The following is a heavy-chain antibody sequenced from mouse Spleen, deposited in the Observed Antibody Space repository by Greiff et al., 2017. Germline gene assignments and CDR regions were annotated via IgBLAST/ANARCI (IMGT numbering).Heavy chain of an antibody. D-gene: IGHD2-3*01. V-gene: IGHV1-54*01. CDR2: INPGSGGT. Sequence: QVQLKQSGAELVRPGTSVKVSCKASGYAFTNYLIEWVKQRPGQGLEWIGVINPGSGGTNYNEKFKGKATLTVDKPSSTAYMQLSSLTSEDSAVYYCARRRWLPHYYAMDYWGQGTSVTVSS. CDR1: GYAFTNYL. J-gene: IGHJ4*01. CDR3: ARRRWLPHYYAMDY.